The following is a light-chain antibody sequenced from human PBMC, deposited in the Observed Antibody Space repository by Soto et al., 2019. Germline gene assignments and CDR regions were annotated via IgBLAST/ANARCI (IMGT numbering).Light chain of an antibody. J-gene: IGKJ1*01. CDR1: QSVSSSY. V-gene: IGKV3-20*01. CDR3: QQCGSSPS. CDR2: DTS. Sequence: IVLTQSPGTLSLSPGERATLSCRASQSVSSSYLAWYQQKPGQAPRLLIYDTSSRATGIPDRFSGSGSGTDFTLAISRLEPEDFAVYYCQQCGSSPSFGQGTKVALK.